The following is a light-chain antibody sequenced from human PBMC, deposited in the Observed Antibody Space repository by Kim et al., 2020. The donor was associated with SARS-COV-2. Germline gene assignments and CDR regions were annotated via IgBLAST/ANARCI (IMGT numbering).Light chain of an antibody. CDR1: NIGSKS. CDR3: QVWDNTSDQVV. J-gene: IGLJ2*01. CDR2: YDS. Sequence: SYKLTQPPSVSVAPGRTARITCGGDNIGSKSVHWYQQKPGQGPVMVVSYDSDRPSGIPERFSGSNSGNTATLIIRRVEAGDEADYYCQVWDNTSDQVVFGGGTQVTVL. V-gene: IGLV3-21*04.